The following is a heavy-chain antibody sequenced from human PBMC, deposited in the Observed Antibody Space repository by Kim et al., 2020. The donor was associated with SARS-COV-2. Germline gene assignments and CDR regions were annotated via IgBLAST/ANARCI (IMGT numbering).Heavy chain of an antibody. J-gene: IGHJ3*01. CDR3: ARDGRGTMIVVVSHDDAFDL. D-gene: IGHD3-22*01. V-gene: IGHV1-18*01. CDR1: GYTFTSYG. Sequence: ASVKVSCKASGYTFTSYGISWVRQAPGQGLEWMGWISAYNGNTNYAQKLQGRVTMTTDTSTSTAYMELRSLRSDDTAVYYCARDGRGTMIVVVSHDDAFDLWGQGTMVTVSS. CDR2: ISAYNGNT.